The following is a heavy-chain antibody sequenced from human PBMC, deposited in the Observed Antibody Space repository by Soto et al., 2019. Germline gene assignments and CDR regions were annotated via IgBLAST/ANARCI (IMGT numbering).Heavy chain of an antibody. V-gene: IGHV4-59*01. CDR2: ISDAGTT. Sequence: SDTLSLTCSVSGVSIRDYYRSWIRQAPGKGLEWIGHISDAGTTRYSPSPKSRGTISRDTSKSQGSLTLASVTAADTAVYFCARDYDYDTRGQTGASFYGMAVWGQGTTVTVSS. J-gene: IGHJ6*02. CDR3: ARDYDYDTRGQTGASFYGMAV. D-gene: IGHD3-22*01. CDR1: GVSIRDYY.